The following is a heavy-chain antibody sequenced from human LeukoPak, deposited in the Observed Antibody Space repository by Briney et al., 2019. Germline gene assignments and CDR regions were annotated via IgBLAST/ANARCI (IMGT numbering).Heavy chain of an antibody. J-gene: IGHJ1*01. CDR2: IRDDGSNK. V-gene: IGHV3-30*02. CDR1: GFTFSSYG. Sequence: GGPLRLSCAASGFTFSSYGMHWVRQAPGKGLEWVAFIRDDGSNKYYADSVKGRLAISRDNSKNTLYLQMHSLRAEDTAVYYCAKDAFIVVVPAAAFQHWGQGTLVTVSS. CDR3: AKDAFIVVVPAAAFQH. D-gene: IGHD2-2*01.